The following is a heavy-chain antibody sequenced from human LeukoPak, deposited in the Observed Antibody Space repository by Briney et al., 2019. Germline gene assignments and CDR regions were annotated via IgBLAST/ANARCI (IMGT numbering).Heavy chain of an antibody. CDR2: IYYSGTA. CDR3: ARYGCTSSRCGFDP. D-gene: IGHD2-2*01. J-gene: IGHJ5*02. CDR1: GGSISSGDYY. Sequence: SQTLSLTCTVSGGSISSGDYYWSWIRQPPGKGLEWIGYIYYSGTAYYNPSLKSRVTISVDTSKNQFSLRLTSVTAADTAVYYCARYGCTSSRCGFDPWGQGTLVAVSS. V-gene: IGHV4-30-4*08.